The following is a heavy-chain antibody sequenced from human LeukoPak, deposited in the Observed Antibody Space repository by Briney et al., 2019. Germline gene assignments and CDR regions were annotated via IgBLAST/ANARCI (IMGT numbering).Heavy chain of an antibody. CDR1: GFTFNTYS. V-gene: IGHV3-21*01. CDR2: ISSSSVYI. J-gene: IGHJ4*02. Sequence: GGSLRLSCVVSGFTFNTYSMNWVRQAPGKGLEWVSSISSSSVYIHYADSVKGRFTISRDNAKNSLYLQMNSLRDEDTAVYYCARDSSSWGQGTLVTVSS. D-gene: IGHD2-2*01. CDR3: ARDSSS.